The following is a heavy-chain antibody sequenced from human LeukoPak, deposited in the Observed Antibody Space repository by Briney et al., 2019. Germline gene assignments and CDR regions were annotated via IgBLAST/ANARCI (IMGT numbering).Heavy chain of an antibody. CDR3: ARVRSGYDDDY. V-gene: IGHV4-59*11. D-gene: IGHD5-12*01. CDR2: IYYSGST. J-gene: IGHJ4*02. Sequence: SETLSLTCTVSGGSISSHYWSWIRQPPGNGLEWIGYIYYSGSTNYNPSLKSRVTISVDTSKNQFSLKLSSVTAADTAVYYCARVRSGYDDDYWGQGTLVTVSS. CDR1: GGSISSHY.